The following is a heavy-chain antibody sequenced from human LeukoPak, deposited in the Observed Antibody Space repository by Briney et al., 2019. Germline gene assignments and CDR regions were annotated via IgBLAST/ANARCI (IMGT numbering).Heavy chain of an antibody. D-gene: IGHD6-19*01. CDR2: IYGSGRT. CDR1: GDSLSSHY. V-gene: IGHV4-59*08. J-gene: IGHJ4*02. Sequence: SETLSLTCTVFGDSLSSHYWSWIRQSPGKGLEWIGYIYGSGRTHYDPSLRSRVTISEDTSKNQFSLKLASVTAADTAVYYCARIVGWYTYDSWGQGTLVTVSS. CDR3: ARIVGWYTYDS.